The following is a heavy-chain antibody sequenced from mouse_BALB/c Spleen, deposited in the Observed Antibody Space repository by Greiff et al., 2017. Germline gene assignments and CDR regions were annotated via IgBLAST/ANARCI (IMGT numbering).Heavy chain of an antibody. CDR2: IDPENGDT. D-gene: IGHD4-1*01. Sequence: VQLQQSGAELVRSGASVKLSCTASGFNIKDYYMHWVKQRPEQGLEWIGWIDPENGDTEYAPKFQGKATMTADTSSNTAYLQLSSLTSEDTAVYYCNAGTGGTAWFAYWGQGTLVTVSA. CDR3: NAGTGGTAWFAY. V-gene: IGHV14-4*02. J-gene: IGHJ3*01. CDR1: GFNIKDYY.